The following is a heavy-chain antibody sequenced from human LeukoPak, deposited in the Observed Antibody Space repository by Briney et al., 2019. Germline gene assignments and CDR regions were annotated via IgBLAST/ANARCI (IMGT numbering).Heavy chain of an antibody. D-gene: IGHD2-2*01. CDR2: IYVSGST. CDR3: ARVRYCSSTSCYGGAFDI. J-gene: IGHJ3*02. Sequence: SESLSLTCTVAGGSISSYYWSWVRQPPGKGMEWIGYIYVSGSTNYNPSLKSRVTISVDTSTNQFSLKLSSVTAADTAVYYCARVRYCSSTSCYGGAFDIWGQGTMVTVSS. V-gene: IGHV4-59*01. CDR1: GGSISSYY.